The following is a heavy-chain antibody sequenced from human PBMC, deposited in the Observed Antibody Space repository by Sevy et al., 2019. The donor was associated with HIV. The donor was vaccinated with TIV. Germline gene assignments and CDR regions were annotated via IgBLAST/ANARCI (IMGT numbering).Heavy chain of an antibody. J-gene: IGHJ4*02. V-gene: IGHV3-30*04. CDR1: GFGFSNYD. CDR2: ISYEGSNK. CDR3: ARCNRGREDNGIILVISKGLDS. Sequence: GGSLRLSCPASGFGFSNYDMHWVRQAPGKGLEWVAAISYEGSNKYYADSVRGRFTISRDNSKNTLYLQMNSLRADDTAIYYCARCNRGREDNGIILVISKGLDSWGQGTLVTVSS. D-gene: IGHD3-22*01.